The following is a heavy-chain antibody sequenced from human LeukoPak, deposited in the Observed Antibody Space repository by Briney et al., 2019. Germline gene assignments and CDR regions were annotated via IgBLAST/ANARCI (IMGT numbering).Heavy chain of an antibody. CDR3: ATSPSGQLLLDY. J-gene: IGHJ4*02. V-gene: IGHV1-24*01. D-gene: IGHD2-2*01. CDR1: GYTLTELS. Sequence: ASVKVSCKVSGYTLTELSMHWVRQAPGKGLEWMGGFDPEDGETIYAQKFQGRVTMTEDTSTDTAYMELSSLRSEDTAVYYCATSPSGQLLLDYWGQGTLVTVSS. CDR2: FDPEDGET.